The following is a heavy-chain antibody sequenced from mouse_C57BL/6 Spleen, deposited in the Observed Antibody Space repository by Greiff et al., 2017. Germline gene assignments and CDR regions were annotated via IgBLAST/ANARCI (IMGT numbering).Heavy chain of an antibody. D-gene: IGHD3-2*02. CDR3: ATDSSGYAFAY. CDR1: GFSLTSYG. J-gene: IGHJ3*01. Sequence: VQLQQSGPGLVQPSQSLSITCTVSGFSLTSYGVHWVRQSPGKGLEWLGVIWSGGSTDYNAAFISRLSISKDNSKSQVFFKMNSLQADDTAIYYCATDSSGYAFAYWGQGTLVTVSA. V-gene: IGHV2-2*01. CDR2: IWSGGST.